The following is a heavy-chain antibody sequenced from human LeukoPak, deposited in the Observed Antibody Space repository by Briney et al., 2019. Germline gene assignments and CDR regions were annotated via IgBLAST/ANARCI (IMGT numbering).Heavy chain of an antibody. CDR1: GFTFSTFY. Sequence: GGSLRLSCAASGFTFSTFYMTWVRQAPGKGLEWVSSISSGSTYIYYADSVKGRFTISRDNAKNSLFLQMNSLRVEDTAVYYCARDVSHYDSRGYDYWGQGILVTVSS. J-gene: IGHJ4*02. D-gene: IGHD3-22*01. CDR2: ISSGSTYI. CDR3: ARDVSHYDSRGYDY. V-gene: IGHV3-21*01.